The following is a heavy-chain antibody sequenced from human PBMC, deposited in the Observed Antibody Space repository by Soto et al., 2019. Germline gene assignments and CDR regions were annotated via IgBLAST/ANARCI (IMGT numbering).Heavy chain of an antibody. Sequence: VQLVESGGGSVQPGRSLRLSCAASGFTFDDYAMHWVRRVPGKSLEWVSSISWNGNIIGYADSVKGRFTISRDNAKNSLYLQMNSLRPEDTALYYCAKGGPDAFCGGGRCYFESWGQGTLVTVSS. CDR2: ISWNGNII. CDR1: GFTFDDYA. J-gene: IGHJ4*02. V-gene: IGHV3-9*01. D-gene: IGHD2-15*01. CDR3: AKGGPDAFCGGGRCYFES.